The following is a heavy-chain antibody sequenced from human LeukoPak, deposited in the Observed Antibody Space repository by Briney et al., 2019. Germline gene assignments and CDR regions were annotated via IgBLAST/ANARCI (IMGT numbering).Heavy chain of an antibody. J-gene: IGHJ4*02. Sequence: GRSLRLSCAASGFTFSSYAMHWVRQAPGKGLEWVAVISYDGSNKYYADSVKGRFTISRDNSKNTLYLQMNSLRAEDTAVYYCARGRQPGTRPWYYDYVWGSYRLKGDYFDYWGQGTLVTVSS. V-gene: IGHV3-30*04. CDR2: ISYDGSNK. D-gene: IGHD3-16*02. CDR1: GFTFSSYA. CDR3: ARGRQPGTRPWYYDYVWGSYRLKGDYFDY.